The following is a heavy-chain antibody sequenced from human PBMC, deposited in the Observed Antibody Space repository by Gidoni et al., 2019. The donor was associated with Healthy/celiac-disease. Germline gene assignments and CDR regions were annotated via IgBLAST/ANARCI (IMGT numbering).Heavy chain of an antibody. CDR1: GGSISSYY. Sequence: QVQLQESGPGLVKPSATLSRTCTVPGGSISSYYWSWIRQPPGKGLEWIGYIYYSGSTNYNPSLKSRVTISVDTSKNQFSLKLSSVTAADTAVYYCARGAIVVPPYGMDVWGQGTTVTVSS. V-gene: IGHV4-59*01. CDR2: IYYSGST. CDR3: ARGAIVVPPYGMDV. D-gene: IGHD3-22*01. J-gene: IGHJ6*02.